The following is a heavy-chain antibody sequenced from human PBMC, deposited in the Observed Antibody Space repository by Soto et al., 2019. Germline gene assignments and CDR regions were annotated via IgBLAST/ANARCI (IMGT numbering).Heavy chain of an antibody. Sequence: PSETLSLTFTVSGGSISSYSWSWIRQPPGKGLEWIGYMFYSGSTEYNPSLKSRLTMSVDTSKSQFSLYLNSVTAADTAVYYCAVTPRYCSGGSCQPAHAVDIWGPGTMVTVS. CDR2: MFYSGST. CDR1: GGSISSYS. CDR3: AVTPRYCSGGSCQPAHAVDI. V-gene: IGHV4-59*01. J-gene: IGHJ3*02. D-gene: IGHD2-15*01.